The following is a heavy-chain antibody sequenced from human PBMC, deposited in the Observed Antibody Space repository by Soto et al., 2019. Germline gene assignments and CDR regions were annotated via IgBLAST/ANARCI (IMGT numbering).Heavy chain of an antibody. D-gene: IGHD3-22*01. Sequence: ASVKVSCKAFGFIFNNYAISWVRQAPGQGLEWMGWISANSGNTNYAQKLQGRVTMTTDTSTSTAYMELRSLRSDDTAVYYCATAGNYDSSGRDFWGQGILVTVS. CDR2: ISANSGNT. J-gene: IGHJ4*02. V-gene: IGHV1-18*04. CDR3: ATAGNYDSSGRDF. CDR1: GFIFNNYA.